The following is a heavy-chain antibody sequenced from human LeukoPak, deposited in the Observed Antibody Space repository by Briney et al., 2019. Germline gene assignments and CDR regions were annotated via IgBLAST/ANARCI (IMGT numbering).Heavy chain of an antibody. V-gene: IGHV3-72*01. CDR2: TGSKGNNYIR. D-gene: IGHD1-26*01. CDR3: ARDKSGSYDY. Sequence: PGGSLRLSCAASGFILSDYNMDWVRQAPGKGLEWIGRTGSKGNNYIREYAASVKGRFAISRDDSKSSVYLQTNSLTTEDTAVYYCARDKSGSYDYCGQGTLVTVSS. J-gene: IGHJ4*02. CDR1: GFILSDYN.